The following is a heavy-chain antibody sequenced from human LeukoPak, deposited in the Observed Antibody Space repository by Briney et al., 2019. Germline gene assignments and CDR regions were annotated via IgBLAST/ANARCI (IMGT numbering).Heavy chain of an antibody. CDR1: GFTFSSYT. CDR2: ISSSSSYI. CDR3: ARDDIAAAGTSWFDP. V-gene: IGHV3-21*01. Sequence: GGSLRLSCAASGFTFSSYTMNWVRQAPGKGLEWVSSISSSSSYIYYADSVKGRFTISRDNAKNSLYLQMNSLRAEDTAVYSCARDDIAAAGTSWFDPWGQGTLVTVCS. D-gene: IGHD6-13*01. J-gene: IGHJ5*02.